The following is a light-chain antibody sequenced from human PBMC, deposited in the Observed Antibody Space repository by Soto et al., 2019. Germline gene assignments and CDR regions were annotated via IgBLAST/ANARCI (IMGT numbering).Light chain of an antibody. Sequence: QSVLTLPGSVSGSPGQLITISCTATRTDIGGSNYLSWDEQQPGKAPERMIYEVTNRPSVVSTRFSGSKSGNTASLIISGLQAEDDADYYCCSFTSGNTAYVFGTGTKSPS. CDR3: CSFTSGNTAYV. V-gene: IGLV2-14*01. CDR1: RTDIGGSNY. J-gene: IGLJ1*01. CDR2: EVT.